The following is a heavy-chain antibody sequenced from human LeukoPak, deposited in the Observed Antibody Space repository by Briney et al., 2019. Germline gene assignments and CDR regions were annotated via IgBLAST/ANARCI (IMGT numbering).Heavy chain of an antibody. CDR1: GFTFSGYY. CDR2: INPNSGGT. D-gene: IGHD1-1*01. J-gene: IGHJ4*02. CDR3: ARESSDTAWSLDL. Sequence: GASVKVSCKASGFTFSGYYMHWVRQAPGQGFEWMGWINPNSGGTNFAQKFKGRVSMTRDTSINAVYMDLSSLGSDDTAVSYCARESSDTAWSLDLWGQGTLVTVSS. V-gene: IGHV1-2*02.